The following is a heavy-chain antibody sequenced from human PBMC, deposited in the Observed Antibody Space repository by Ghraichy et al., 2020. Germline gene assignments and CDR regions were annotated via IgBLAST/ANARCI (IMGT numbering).Heavy chain of an antibody. J-gene: IGHJ4*02. Sequence: GGSLRLSCVSSVVTFTDNCMHLFRQAPFHFLLFFSIINSHRITTNHTESVKGQFTNSRDNAKKTVYLHMNSLRADDTAVYYCARDMGYSQDYWGQGTLVTVSS. CDR1: VVTFTDNC. CDR2: INSHRITT. D-gene: IGHD5-18*01. CDR3: ARDMGYSQDY. V-gene: IGHV3-74*01.